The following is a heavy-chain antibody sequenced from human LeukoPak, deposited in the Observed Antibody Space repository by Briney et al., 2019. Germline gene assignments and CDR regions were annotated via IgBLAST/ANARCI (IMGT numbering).Heavy chain of an antibody. J-gene: IGHJ4*02. CDR3: ITSSHRYCSSTNCPLDY. V-gene: IGHV3-49*04. CDR2: IRSKNYGENT. D-gene: IGHD2-2*01. Sequence: LSLTCAVYGGSFSGYYWSWVRQAPGKGLEWVSFIRSKNYGENTEYAASVTGRFTISRDDSNNIAYLQMNSLKIEDTAVYYCITSSHRYCSSTNCPLDYWGQGTLVTVSP. CDR1: GGSFSGYY.